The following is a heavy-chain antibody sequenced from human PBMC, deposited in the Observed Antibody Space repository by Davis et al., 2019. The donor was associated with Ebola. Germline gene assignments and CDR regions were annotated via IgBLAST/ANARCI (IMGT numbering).Heavy chain of an antibody. CDR3: AKDRVDSSWGLDAFDI. CDR1: GFTFSSYA. J-gene: IGHJ3*02. V-gene: IGHV3-23*01. Sequence: PGGSLRLSCAASGFTFSSYAMSWVRQAPGKGLEWVSAISGSGGSTYYADSVKGRFTISRDNSKNTLHLQMNSLRAEDTALYYCAKDRVDSSWGLDAFDIWGQGTMVTVSS. CDR2: ISGSGGST. D-gene: IGHD6-13*01.